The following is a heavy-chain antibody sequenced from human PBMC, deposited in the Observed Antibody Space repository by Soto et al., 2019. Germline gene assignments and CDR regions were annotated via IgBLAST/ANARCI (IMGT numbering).Heavy chain of an antibody. CDR2: ISSSSSYI. CDR3: ARDIFSSSWYPPLYYFDY. D-gene: IGHD6-13*01. CDR1: GFTFRSYS. V-gene: IGHV3-21*01. J-gene: IGHJ4*02. Sequence: GGSLRLSCAASGFTFRSYSMNWVRQAPGKGLEWVSSISSSSSYIYYADSVKGRFTISRDNAKNSLYLQMNSLRAEDTAVYYCARDIFSSSWYPPLYYFDYWGQGTLVTVSS.